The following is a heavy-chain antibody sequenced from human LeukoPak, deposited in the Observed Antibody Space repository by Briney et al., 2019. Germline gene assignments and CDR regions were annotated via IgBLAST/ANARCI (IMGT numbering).Heavy chain of an antibody. V-gene: IGHV1-69*13. J-gene: IGHJ5*02. CDR1: GGTFSSYA. CDR2: IIPIFGTA. CDR3: ARDLEPPAAKGGYNWFDP. Sequence: SVKVSCKASGGTFSSYAISWVRQAPGQGLEWMGGIIPIFGTANYAQKFQGRVTITADESTSTAYMELSSLRSEDTGVYYCARDLEPPAAKGGYNWFDPWGQGTLVTVSS. D-gene: IGHD2-2*01.